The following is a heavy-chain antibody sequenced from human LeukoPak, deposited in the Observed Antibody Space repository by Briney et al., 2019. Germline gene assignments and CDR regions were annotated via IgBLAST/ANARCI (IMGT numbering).Heavy chain of an antibody. CDR3: ARTANFAAGYYIDY. J-gene: IGHJ4*02. CDR2: ISGSSRHK. D-gene: IGHD6-13*01. Sequence: GGSLRLSCAASGFTFSSYPMKWVRPAPGKGLEWVSYISGSSRHKYYTDSVKGPFTISRDDAENSLYLQVNSLRAEDTAVYYCARTANFAAGYYIDYWGQGTMVTDSS. CDR1: GFTFSSYP. V-gene: IGHV3-21*01.